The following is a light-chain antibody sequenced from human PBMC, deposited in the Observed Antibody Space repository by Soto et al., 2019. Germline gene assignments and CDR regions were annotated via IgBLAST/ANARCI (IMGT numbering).Light chain of an antibody. CDR2: AAS. CDR1: ENIFKY. J-gene: IGKJ4*01. Sequence: DIQMIQSPATLSASVGDRITITCRASENIFKYVAWYQQTSGSAPNLLIYAASDLENGVPSRFSGSGSGTEFSLTIDNLQPNDSATYYCQHYNTRSIAFGGGTKVDVK. CDR3: QHYNTRSIA. V-gene: IGKV1-5*01.